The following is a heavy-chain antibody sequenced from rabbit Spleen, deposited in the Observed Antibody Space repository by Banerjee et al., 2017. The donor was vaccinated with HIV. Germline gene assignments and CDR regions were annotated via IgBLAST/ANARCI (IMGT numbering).Heavy chain of an antibody. V-gene: IGHV1S45*01. J-gene: IGHJ4*01. Sequence: QEQLVESGGGLVQPEGSLTLTCTASGFSFSNNYWMCWVRQAPGKGLEWIACISAGSSGSTFYASWAKGRFTISKPSSTTVTLQMTSLTAADTATYFCARDDYDDSLYYMLWGPGTLVTVS. CDR3: ARDDYDDSLYYML. CDR1: GFSFSNNYW. CDR2: ISAGSSGST. D-gene: IGHD2-1*01.